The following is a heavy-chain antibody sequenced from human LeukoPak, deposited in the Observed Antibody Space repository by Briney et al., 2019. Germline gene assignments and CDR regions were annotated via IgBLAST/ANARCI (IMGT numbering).Heavy chain of an antibody. J-gene: IGHJ4*02. V-gene: IGHV3-15*01. Sequence: PGGSLRVSCAASGFIFNDAWMTWVRQAPGRGLEWVGRIQSKTDGGTTDYAAPVKGRFTISRDDSKNTLYLQMNSLKTEDTAVYYCTRVRYGGSFDYWGLGTLVTVSS. CDR2: IQSKTDGGTT. D-gene: IGHD4-23*01. CDR1: GFIFNDAW. CDR3: TRVRYGGSFDY.